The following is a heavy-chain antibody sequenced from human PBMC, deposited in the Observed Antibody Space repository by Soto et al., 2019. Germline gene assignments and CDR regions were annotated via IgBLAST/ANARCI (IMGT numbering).Heavy chain of an antibody. CDR1: GGSIHSRSYF. V-gene: IGHV4-39*01. J-gene: IGHJ5*02. CDR3: ARHYSSGSRNWFDP. CDR2: ICYSGST. D-gene: IGHD6-19*01. Sequence: SETLSLTCSVSGGSIHSRSYFWGWVLQPQGKGLEWIGSICYSGSTYYNPSLRSRVTISVDTSKNQFSLKLSSVTAADTAVFYCARHYSSGSRNWFDPWGQGTLVTVSS.